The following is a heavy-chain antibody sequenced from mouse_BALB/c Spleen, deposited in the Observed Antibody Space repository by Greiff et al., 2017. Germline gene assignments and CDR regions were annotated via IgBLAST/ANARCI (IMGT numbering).Heavy chain of an antibody. CDR3: ARSMITPYFDY. Sequence: QVQLKQSGPELVKPGASVKIFCKASGYAFSSSWMNWVKQRPGQGLEWIGRIYPGDGDTNYNGKFKGKATLTADKSSSTAYMQLSSLTSVDSAVYFCARSMITPYFDYWGQGTTLTVSS. CDR1: GYAFSSSW. D-gene: IGHD2-4*01. CDR2: IYPGDGDT. V-gene: IGHV1-82*01. J-gene: IGHJ2*01.